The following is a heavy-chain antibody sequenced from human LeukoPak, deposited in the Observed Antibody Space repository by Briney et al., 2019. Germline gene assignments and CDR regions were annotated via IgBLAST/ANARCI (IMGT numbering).Heavy chain of an antibody. CDR1: GYSISTGYY. CDR2: IYHSGST. D-gene: IGHD2-2*01. V-gene: IGHV4-38-2*02. Sequence: SETLSLTCTVSGYSISTGYYWGWIRQPPGKGLEWIGSIYHSGSTYYNPSLKSRVTISVDTSKNQFSLKLSSVTAADTAVYYCARAPVPDDAFDIWGQGTMVTVSS. CDR3: ARAPVPDDAFDI. J-gene: IGHJ3*02.